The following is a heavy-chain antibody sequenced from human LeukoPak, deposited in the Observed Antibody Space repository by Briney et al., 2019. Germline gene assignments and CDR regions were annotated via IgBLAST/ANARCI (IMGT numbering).Heavy chain of an antibody. Sequence: GGSLRLSCAASGFTFSSYWMSWVRQAPGKGLDWVANIKLDGREKYYVDSVKGRFTISRDNAKNSLYLQMNSLRAEDTAVYYCASRGFSITMIDGETPFDYWGQGTLVTVSS. D-gene: IGHD3-22*01. CDR1: GFTFSSYW. CDR2: IKLDGREK. V-gene: IGHV3-7*01. CDR3: ASRGFSITMIDGETPFDY. J-gene: IGHJ4*02.